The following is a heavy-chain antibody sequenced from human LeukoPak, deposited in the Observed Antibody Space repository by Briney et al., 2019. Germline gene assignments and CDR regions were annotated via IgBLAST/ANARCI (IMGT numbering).Heavy chain of an antibody. V-gene: IGHV1-69*02. D-gene: IGHD5-24*01. CDR2: IIPILGIA. CDR1: GYTFTTYT. J-gene: IGHJ4*02. CDR3: ARAERDGYNLD. Sequence: SVKVSCKASGYTFTTYTMHWVRQAPGQGLEWMGRIIPILGIANYAQKFQGRVTITADKSTSTAYMELSSLRSEDTAVYYCARAERDGYNLDWGQGTLVTVSS.